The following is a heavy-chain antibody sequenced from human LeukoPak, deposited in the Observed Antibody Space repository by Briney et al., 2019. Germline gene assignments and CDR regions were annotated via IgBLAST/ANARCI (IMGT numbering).Heavy chain of an antibody. V-gene: IGHV4-39*01. CDR2: IYYSGST. Sequence: SETLSLTCTVSGGSISSSSYYWGWIRRPPGKGLEWIGSIYYSGSTYYNPSLKSRVTISVDTSKNQFSLKLSSVTAADTAVYYCARRPLTHPSPPIAAAGPFDYWGQGTLVTVSS. CDR3: ARRPLTHPSPPIAAAGPFDY. CDR1: GGSISSSSYY. J-gene: IGHJ4*02. D-gene: IGHD6-13*01.